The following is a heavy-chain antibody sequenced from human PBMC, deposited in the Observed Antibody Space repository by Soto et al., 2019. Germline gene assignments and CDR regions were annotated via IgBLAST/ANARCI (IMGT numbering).Heavy chain of an antibody. V-gene: IGHV4-38-2*01. CDR2: IYHSGST. CDR1: GECRSRGSN. CDR3: ARGYAYNWFYP. Sequence: SSAVHGECRSRGSNSDAIRRPPGKGLEWIGSIYHSGSTYYNPSLKSRVTISVDTSKNQFSLKLSSVTAADTAVYYGARGYAYNWFYPWGQVTLVT. J-gene: IGHJ5*02. D-gene: IGHD2-2*01.